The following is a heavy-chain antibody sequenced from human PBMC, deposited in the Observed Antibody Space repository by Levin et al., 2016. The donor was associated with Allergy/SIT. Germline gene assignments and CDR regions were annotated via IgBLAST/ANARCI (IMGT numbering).Heavy chain of an antibody. CDR3: VIVVVPAAMNKDYYYYEMDV. J-gene: IGHJ6*02. CDR2: IYSGGST. V-gene: IGHV3-66*02. Sequence: WIRQPPGKGLEWVSVIYSGGSTYYADSVKGRFTISRDNSKNTLYLQMNSLRAEDTAVYYCVIVVVPAAMNKDYYYYEMDVWGQGTTVTVSS. D-gene: IGHD2-2*01.